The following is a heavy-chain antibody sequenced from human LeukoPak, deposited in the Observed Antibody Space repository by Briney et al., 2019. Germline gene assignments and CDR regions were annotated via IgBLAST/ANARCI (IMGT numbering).Heavy chain of an antibody. CDR2: IYHSGST. V-gene: IGHV4-4*02. CDR1: GGSISSSNW. CDR3: ARYRAVATITYRRSGFDY. J-gene: IGHJ4*02. Sequence: SETLSLTCAVSGGSISSSNWWSWVRQPPGKGLEWIGEIYHSGSTNYNPSLKSRVTISVDKSKNQFSLKLSSVTAADTAVYYCARYRAVATITYRRSGFDYWGQGTLVTVSS. D-gene: IGHD5-12*01.